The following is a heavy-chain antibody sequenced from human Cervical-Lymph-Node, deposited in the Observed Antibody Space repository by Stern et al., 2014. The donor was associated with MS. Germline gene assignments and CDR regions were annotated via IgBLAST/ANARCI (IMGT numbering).Heavy chain of an antibody. CDR3: ARDGTAARLNY. D-gene: IGHD6-6*01. CDR1: GFTFSSYG. V-gene: IGHV3-33*01. CDR2: IWYDGSNK. Sequence: QVQLVQSGGGVVQPGRSLRLSCAASGFTFSSYGMHWVRQAPGKGLEWVAVIWYDGSNKYYADSVKGRFTISRDNSKNTLYLQMNSLRAEDTAVYYCARDGTAARLNYWGQGTLVTVSS. J-gene: IGHJ4*02.